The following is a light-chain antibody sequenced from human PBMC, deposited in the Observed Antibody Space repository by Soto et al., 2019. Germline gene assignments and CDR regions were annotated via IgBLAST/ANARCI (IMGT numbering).Light chain of an antibody. CDR1: QTINNW. V-gene: IGKV1-5*03. CDR2: KAS. J-gene: IGKJ1*01. CDR3: QQYNNYLRT. Sequence: DIQMTQSPSTLSASVGDRVTLTCRASQTINNWLAWYQQKPGKAPKLLIYKASSLESGVPSRFSVSGSGTEFTLTISSLQPDDFATYYCQQYNNYLRTFGQGTKVEIK.